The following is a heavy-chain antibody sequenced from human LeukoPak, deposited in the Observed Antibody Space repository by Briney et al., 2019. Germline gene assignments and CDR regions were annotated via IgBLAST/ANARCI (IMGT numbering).Heavy chain of an antibody. CDR2: IIPIFGTA. D-gene: IGHD6-19*01. CDR1: GGTFSSYA. J-gene: IGHJ4*02. V-gene: IGHV1-69*13. CDR3: ARDKEGWYGTSSFDY. Sequence: GASVKVSCKASGGTFSSYAISWVRQAPGQGLEWMGGIIPIFGTANYAQKFQGRVTITADESTSTAYMELSSLRSEDTAVYYCARDKEGWYGTSSFDYWGQGTLVTVSS.